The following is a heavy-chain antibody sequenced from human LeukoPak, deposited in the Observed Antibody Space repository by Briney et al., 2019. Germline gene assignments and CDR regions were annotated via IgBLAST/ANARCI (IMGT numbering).Heavy chain of an antibody. CDR1: GGSISRYY. Sequence: SETLSLTCTVSGGSISRYYWSWNRRPPGKGLEWIGYIDDSGNTDYNPSLKSQVTISVDRSKNQLSLKLSFVTAADTAVYYCARSDYHGSGSHTVFDAFDIWGQGTRVTVSS. CDR3: ARSDYHGSGSHTVFDAFDI. V-gene: IGHV4-59*01. CDR2: IDDSGNT. J-gene: IGHJ3*02. D-gene: IGHD3-10*01.